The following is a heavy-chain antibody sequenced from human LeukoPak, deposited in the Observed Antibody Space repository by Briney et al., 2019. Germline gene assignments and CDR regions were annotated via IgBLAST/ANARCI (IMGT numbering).Heavy chain of an antibody. J-gene: IGHJ4*02. V-gene: IGHV3-9*01. CDR3: AKDRGVVLRKIFDY. D-gene: IGHD3-3*01. CDR2: ISWNSGSI. Sequence: PGGSLRLSCAASGFTFDDYAMHWVRQAPGKGLEWVSGISWNSGSIGYADSVKGRFTISRDNAKNSLYLQMNSLRAEDTALYYCAKDRGVVLRKIFDYWGQGTLVTVSS. CDR1: GFTFDDYA.